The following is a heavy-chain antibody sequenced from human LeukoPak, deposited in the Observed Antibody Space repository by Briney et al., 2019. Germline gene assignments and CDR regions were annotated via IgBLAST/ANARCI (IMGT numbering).Heavy chain of an antibody. D-gene: IGHD3-10*01. J-gene: IGHJ4*02. V-gene: IGHV1-8*01. Sequence: ASVRVSCKGYRYTFSSYDINWVRQAPGQALEWMGWMNPNIGNTGYAPKFQGRVTMTRDTSISTAYMELRGLRSEDTAVYYCARLSQTPDYYGSGTYFYLGYWRQGTRVTVSS. CDR3: ARLSQTPDYYGSGTYFYLGY. CDR1: RYTFSSYD. CDR2: MNPNIGNT.